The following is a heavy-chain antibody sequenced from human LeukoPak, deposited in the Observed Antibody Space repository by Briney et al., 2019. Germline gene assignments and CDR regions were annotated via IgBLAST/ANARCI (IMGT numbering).Heavy chain of an antibody. V-gene: IGHV3-30*02. D-gene: IGHD3-22*01. CDR3: AKNRDSSVYPRDFDF. CDR2: IRHDGSYQ. CDR1: GFTFSSYG. J-gene: IGHJ4*02. Sequence: QHWGVLRLSCAAFGFTFSSYGMHWVRQTPGKGLEWVAFIRHDGSYQQYADSVKGRFTVSRDNSKDMVYLQMNSLRTEDTAVYYCAKNRDSSVYPRDFDFWGQGTLVTVSS.